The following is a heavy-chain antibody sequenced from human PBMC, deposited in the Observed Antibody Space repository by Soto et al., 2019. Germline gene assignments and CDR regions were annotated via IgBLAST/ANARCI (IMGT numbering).Heavy chain of an antibody. CDR3: TTTECRLEPATNDV. D-gene: IGHD2-2*01. J-gene: IGHJ4*02. CDR1: GFTFSNAW. V-gene: IGHV3-15*01. CDR2: IKSAAYGGAI. Sequence: EVQLLESGGGLVKPGGSLRLSCAGSGFTFSNAWLSWVRRAPGKGLEWVGRIKSAAYGGAIDYAAPVKGRFTISRDDPKNTLFLQMNNLRAYVPSVYSCTTTECRLEPATNDVWGQGSPVMFSS.